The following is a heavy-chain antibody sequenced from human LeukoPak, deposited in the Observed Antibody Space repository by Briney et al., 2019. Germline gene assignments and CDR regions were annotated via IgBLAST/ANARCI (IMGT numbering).Heavy chain of an antibody. V-gene: IGHV3-48*03. CDR1: GFTFSSYE. J-gene: IGHJ4*02. CDR3: ARDTKDY. Sequence: GGSLRLSCAASGFTFSSYEMNWVRQAPGKGLEWISYISTTGDRVQYADSVKGRFTISRDNAKNSLYLQMNSLRAEDTAVYYCARDTKDYWGQGTLVTVSS. CDR2: ISTTGDRV. D-gene: IGHD2-8*01.